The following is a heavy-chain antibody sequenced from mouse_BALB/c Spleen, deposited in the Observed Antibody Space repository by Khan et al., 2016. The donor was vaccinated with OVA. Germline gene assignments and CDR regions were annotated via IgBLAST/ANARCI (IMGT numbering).Heavy chain of an antibody. CDR3: ARETVVDIYWYLDI. Sequence: EVELVESGGGLEQPGGSLRLSCATSGFTFTDYYMSWVRQPPGKALEWLGFIRNKANGYTTEYSASVKGRFTISRDNSQSIVYLQMHTLRAEDSATYYCARETVVDIYWYLDIWGAGTTVTVSS. J-gene: IGHJ1*01. CDR1: GFTFTDYY. V-gene: IGHV7-3*02. CDR2: IRNKANGYTT. D-gene: IGHD1-1*01.